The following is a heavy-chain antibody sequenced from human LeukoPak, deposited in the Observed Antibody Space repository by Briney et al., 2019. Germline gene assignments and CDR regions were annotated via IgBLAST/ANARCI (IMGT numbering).Heavy chain of an antibody. Sequence: GGSLRLSCAPSGFSVSSNHMSWVRQAPGKGPEWVSIIYSGGSTYYADSVRGRFTISRDNSQNTVFLQMNSLRAEDTAVYYCAKDPYGTRYFDYWGQGTLVTVPS. CDR3: AKDPYGTRYFDY. J-gene: IGHJ4*02. V-gene: IGHV3-66*01. CDR2: IYSGGST. CDR1: GFSVSSNH. D-gene: IGHD2-2*01.